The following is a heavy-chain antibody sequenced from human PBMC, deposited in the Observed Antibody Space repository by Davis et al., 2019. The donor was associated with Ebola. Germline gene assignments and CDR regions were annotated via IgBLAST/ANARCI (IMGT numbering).Heavy chain of an antibody. Sequence: PSETLTLTCAVSGHTVASNVSPWNWIRQSPWRGLEWLGRKYYRSKWYNDYAVSVKSRITINPDTSKNQFSLQLNSVTPEDTAVYYCARAHRYSGFEYYYGMDVWGKGTTVTVSS. CDR1: GHTVASNVSP. V-gene: IGHV6-1*01. J-gene: IGHJ6*04. CDR2: KYYRSKWYN. CDR3: ARAHRYSGFEYYYGMDV. D-gene: IGHD5-12*01.